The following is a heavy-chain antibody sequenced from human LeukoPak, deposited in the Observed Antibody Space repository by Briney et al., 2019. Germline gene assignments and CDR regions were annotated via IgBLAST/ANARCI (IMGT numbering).Heavy chain of an antibody. CDR3: ARGLVVPAAPVGWYFDL. CDR1: GGSISSGGYY. CDR2: IYYSGST. J-gene: IGHJ2*01. V-gene: IGHV4-31*03. Sequence: SETLSLTRTVSGGSISSGGYYWSWIRQHPGKGLEWIGYIYYSGSTYYNPSLKSRVTISVDTSKNQFSLKLSSVTAADTAVYYCARGLVVPAAPVGWYFDLWGRGTLVTVSS. D-gene: IGHD2-2*01.